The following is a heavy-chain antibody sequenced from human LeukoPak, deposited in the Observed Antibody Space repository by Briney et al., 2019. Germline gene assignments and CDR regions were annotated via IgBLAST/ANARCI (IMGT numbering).Heavy chain of an antibody. CDR3: ARERGIAAPPDY. Sequence: SETLSLTCTVSGGSISSYYWSWIRQPPGKGLEWIGYIYYSGSTNYNPSLKSRVTISVDTSKNQFSLKLSSVTAADTAVYYCARERGIAAPPDYWGQGTLVTVSS. J-gene: IGHJ4*02. V-gene: IGHV4-59*12. CDR2: IYYSGST. D-gene: IGHD6-13*01. CDR1: GGSISSYY.